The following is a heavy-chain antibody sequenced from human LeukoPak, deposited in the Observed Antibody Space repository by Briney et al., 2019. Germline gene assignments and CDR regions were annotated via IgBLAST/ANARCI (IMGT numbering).Heavy chain of an antibody. CDR2: ISSSSSYI. J-gene: IGHJ4*02. D-gene: IGHD2-2*01. V-gene: IGHV3-21*01. Sequence: GGSLRLSCAASGFTFSSYSMNWVRQAPGKGLEWVSSISSSSSYIYYADSVKGRFTISRDNAKNSLYLQMNSLRAEDAAVYYCARDGGYCSSTSCYSHYFDYWGQGTLVTVSS. CDR1: GFTFSSYS. CDR3: ARDGGYCSSTSCYSHYFDY.